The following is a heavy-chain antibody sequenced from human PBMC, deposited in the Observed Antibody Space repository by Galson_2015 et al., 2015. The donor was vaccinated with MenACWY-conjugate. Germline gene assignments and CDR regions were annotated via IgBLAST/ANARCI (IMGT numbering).Heavy chain of an antibody. J-gene: IGHJ3*02. D-gene: IGHD2-15*01. CDR2: TYYRSKWYN. CDR3: ARGGGYCSGGSCYGAFDI. V-gene: IGHV6-1*01. CDR1: GDSVSSSSAA. Sequence: CAISGDSVSSSSAAWNWIRQSPSRGLEWLGRTYYRSKWYNDYAVSVKSRITINPDTSKNQFSLQLNSVTPEDTAVYYCARGGGYCSGGSCYGAFDIWGQGTMVTVSS.